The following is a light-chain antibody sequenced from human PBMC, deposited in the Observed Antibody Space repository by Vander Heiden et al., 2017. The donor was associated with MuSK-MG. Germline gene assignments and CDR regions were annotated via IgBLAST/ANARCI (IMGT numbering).Light chain of an antibody. J-gene: IGLJ3*02. CDR3: ATWDDSLSNWV. CDR1: SSNFGSNI. V-gene: IGLV1-44*01. Sequence: QSVVTQPPSASGTPGPRVTIACSGRSSNFGSNIVNWYQQRPRTAPKLLICSNKQRPSGVPDRISGSKSGTSASLAISGRQPEDEADYYCATWDDSLSNWVFGGGTKLTVL. CDR2: SNK.